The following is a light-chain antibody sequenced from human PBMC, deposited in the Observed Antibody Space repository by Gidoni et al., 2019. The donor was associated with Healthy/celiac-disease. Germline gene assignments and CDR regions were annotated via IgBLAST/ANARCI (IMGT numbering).Light chain of an antibody. V-gene: IGKV1-33*01. CDR2: DAS. CDR3: QQYDNLPLT. CDR1: QDISNY. Sequence: DIQMTQSPSSLSASVGDRVTITCQASQDISNYLNWYQQKPGKAPTLLIYDASNLETGVPSSVSGSGSGTDFTFTISSLQPEDIATYYCQQYDNLPLTFGPGTKVDIK. J-gene: IGKJ3*01.